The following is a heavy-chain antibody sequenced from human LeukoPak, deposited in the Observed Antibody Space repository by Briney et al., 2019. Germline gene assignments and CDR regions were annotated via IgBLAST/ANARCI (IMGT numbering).Heavy chain of an antibody. D-gene: IGHD2-8*01. J-gene: IGHJ5*02. CDR1: GDSISSSSYY. Sequence: KPSETLSLTCIVSGDSISSSSYYWGWIRQPPGKGLEWIGSIYHSGSTYYNPYLKSRVTISVDTSKNQFSLKLSSVTAADTAVYYCARAMVYVLNWFDPWGQGTLVTVSS. CDR3: ARAMVYVLNWFDP. V-gene: IGHV4-39*07. CDR2: IYHSGST.